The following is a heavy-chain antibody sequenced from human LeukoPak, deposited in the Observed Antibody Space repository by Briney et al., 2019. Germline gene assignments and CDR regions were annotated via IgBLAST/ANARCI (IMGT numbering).Heavy chain of an antibody. CDR2: INPSGGST. CDR1: RYTFTSYY. CDR3: ARNMGRNYGFWSGSPGLDV. D-gene: IGHD3-3*01. V-gene: IGHV1-46*01. J-gene: IGHJ6*02. Sequence: GASVKVSCKASRYTFTSYYMHWVRQAPGQGLEWMGIINPSGGSTSYAQKFQGRVTMTRDTSTSTVYMELSSLRSEDTAVYYCARNMGRNYGFWSGSPGLDVWGQGTTVTVSS.